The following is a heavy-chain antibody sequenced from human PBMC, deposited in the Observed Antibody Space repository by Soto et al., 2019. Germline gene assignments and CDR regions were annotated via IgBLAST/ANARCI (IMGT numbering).Heavy chain of an antibody. CDR1: GYTFTNYA. J-gene: IGHJ6*03. D-gene: IGHD2-2*01. CDR3: ARGHLAVVPVASWFYYMDV. Sequence: ASVKVSCKGSGYTFTNYAVHWVRQAPGQRLEWMGWINAGNGNTRFSQNLQGRVTITRDTSARTVYMELSSLRSEDTAVYYCARGHLAVVPVASWFYYMDVWGKGTTVTVSS. V-gene: IGHV1-3*01. CDR2: INAGNGNT.